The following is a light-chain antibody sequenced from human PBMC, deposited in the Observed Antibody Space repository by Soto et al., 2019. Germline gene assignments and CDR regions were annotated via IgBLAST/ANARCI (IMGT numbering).Light chain of an antibody. CDR2: NAS. Sequence: EIVLTQSPATLSLSPGERATLSCRASQSVSNYLAWYQQKPGQAPRLLIYNASNRATGIPARFSGSGSGTDFTLTISSLEPEDFGTYYCQQRSNGPLLTFGGGTKVEIK. J-gene: IGKJ4*01. CDR1: QSVSNY. V-gene: IGKV3-11*01. CDR3: QQRSNGPLLT.